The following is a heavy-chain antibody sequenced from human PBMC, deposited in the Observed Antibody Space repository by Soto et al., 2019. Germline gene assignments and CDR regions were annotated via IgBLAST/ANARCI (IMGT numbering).Heavy chain of an antibody. CDR3: ARGKRRLLWFGELQYFDY. D-gene: IGHD3-10*01. Sequence: XXSLRLSFAASGFTFSSYGMHWVLQAPGKGLEWVAVIWYDGSNKYYADSVKGRFTISRDNSKNTLYLQMNSLRAADKAVYYCARGKRRLLWFGELQYFDYWGQGTLVTVS. V-gene: IGHV3-33*01. CDR2: IWYDGSNK. J-gene: IGHJ4*02. CDR1: GFTFSSYG.